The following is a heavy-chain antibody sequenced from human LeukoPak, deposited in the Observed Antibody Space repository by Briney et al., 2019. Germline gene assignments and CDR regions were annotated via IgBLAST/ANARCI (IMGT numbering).Heavy chain of an antibody. CDR2: SSSAGTI. J-gene: IGHJ4*02. Sequence: GGSLRLSCAASGFTFSDYYMNWIRQAPGKGLEWVSYSSSAGTIYYADSVKGRFTIFRDNAKNSLYLQMNSLRAEDTAVYYCATTHGDFDWLMYYWGQGTLVTVSS. CDR1: GFTFSDYY. CDR3: ATTHGDFDWLMYY. D-gene: IGHD3-9*01. V-gene: IGHV3-11*04.